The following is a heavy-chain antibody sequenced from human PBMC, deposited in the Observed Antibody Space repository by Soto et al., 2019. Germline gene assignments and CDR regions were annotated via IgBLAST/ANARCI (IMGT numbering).Heavy chain of an antibody. J-gene: IGHJ4*02. CDR2: ISYDGSNK. V-gene: IGHV3-30*18. CDR3: AKGPGIAAAGDY. Sequence: QVQLVESGGGVVQPGRSLRLSCAASGFTFSSYGMHWVRQAPGKGLEWVAVISYDGSNKYYADSMKGRFTISRDNSKNTLYLQMNSLRAEDSAVYYCAKGPGIAAAGDYWGQGTLVTVSS. CDR1: GFTFSSYG. D-gene: IGHD6-13*01.